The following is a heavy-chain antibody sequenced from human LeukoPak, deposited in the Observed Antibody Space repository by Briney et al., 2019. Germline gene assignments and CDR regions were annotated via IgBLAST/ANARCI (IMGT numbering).Heavy chain of an antibody. Sequence: GSSVKVSCKASGYTFTGYYMHWVRQAPGQGLEWMGWINPNSGGTNYAQKFQGRVTMTRDTSISTAYMELSRLRSDDTAVYYCARDIAALVPADYYYGMDVWGQGTTVTVSS. J-gene: IGHJ6*02. CDR1: GYTFTGYY. D-gene: IGHD6-6*01. CDR2: INPNSGGT. V-gene: IGHV1-2*02. CDR3: ARDIAALVPADYYYGMDV.